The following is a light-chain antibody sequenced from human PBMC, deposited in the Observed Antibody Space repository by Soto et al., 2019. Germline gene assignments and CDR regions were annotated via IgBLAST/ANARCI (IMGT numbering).Light chain of an antibody. CDR1: QSVSSNY. CDR2: GAS. V-gene: IGKV3-20*01. CDR3: QQYGSSPLT. Sequence: EIVLTQSPGTLSLSPGERVTLSCRASQSVSSNYLAWYQQKPGQAPRLLIYGASSRATGVPDRFSGSGSGTDFTLTISRLEPEDVAVYYCQQYGSSPLTCGGGTKVEIK. J-gene: IGKJ4*01.